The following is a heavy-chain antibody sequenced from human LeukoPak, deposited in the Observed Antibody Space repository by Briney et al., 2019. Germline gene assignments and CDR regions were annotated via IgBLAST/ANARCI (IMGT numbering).Heavy chain of an antibody. CDR1: GFAFISYA. J-gene: IGHJ4*02. Sequence: PGGSLRLSCAASGFAFISYAMSWVRQAPGKGLEWVSSISGTGDSTYYADAVKGRFTISRDNSKNTLYLQMNSLRAEDTAVYYCARGVWGGYYHPVDYWGQGTLVTVSS. CDR3: ARGVWGGYYHPVDY. V-gene: IGHV3-23*01. CDR2: ISGTGDST. D-gene: IGHD3-3*01.